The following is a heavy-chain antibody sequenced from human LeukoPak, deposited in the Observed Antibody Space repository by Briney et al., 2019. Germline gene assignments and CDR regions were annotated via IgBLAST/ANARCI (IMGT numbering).Heavy chain of an antibody. CDR3: ARYSSVGPFDY. V-gene: IGHV1-46*01. Sequence: GASVKVSCKASGYTFTSYYMHWVRQAPGQGLEWMGIINPSGGSTSYAQKFQGRVTMTRDTSSSAAYMELSSLRSEDTAVYYCARYSSVGPFDYWGQGTLVTVSS. CDR1: GYTFTSYY. J-gene: IGHJ4*02. CDR2: INPSGGST. D-gene: IGHD3-22*01.